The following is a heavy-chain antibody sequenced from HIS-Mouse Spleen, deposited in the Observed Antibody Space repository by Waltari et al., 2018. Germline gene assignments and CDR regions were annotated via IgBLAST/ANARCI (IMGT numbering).Heavy chain of an antibody. CDR1: GGSISRSSSS. J-gene: IGHJ2*01. CDR3: AREIPYSSSWYDWYFDL. V-gene: IGHV4-39*07. Sequence: QLQLQESGPGLVKPSETLSLTCPVSGGSISRSSSSLGWIRQPPGKGLEWIGSIYYSGSTYYNPSLKSRVTISVDTSKNQFSLKLSSVTAADTAVYYCAREIPYSSSWYDWYFDLWGRGTLVTVSS. D-gene: IGHD6-13*01. CDR2: IYYSGST.